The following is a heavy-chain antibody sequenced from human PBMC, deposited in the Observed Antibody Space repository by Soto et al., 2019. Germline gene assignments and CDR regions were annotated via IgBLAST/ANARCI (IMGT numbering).Heavy chain of an antibody. CDR2: ISAYNGNT. J-gene: IGHJ6*02. CDR1: GYIFTNYG. V-gene: IGHV1-18*04. Sequence: QDHLVQSGPEVKKPGASVKVSCKASGYIFTNYGINWVRQAPGQGLEWMGWISAYNGNTNFAQTVLGRLTMTTVTSTSTSYMELRSLIYIDTAVYFYAISSVSGSHGLDENGIDFWGQSTTVTVSS. D-gene: IGHD1-26*01. CDR3: AISSVSGSHGLDENGIDF.